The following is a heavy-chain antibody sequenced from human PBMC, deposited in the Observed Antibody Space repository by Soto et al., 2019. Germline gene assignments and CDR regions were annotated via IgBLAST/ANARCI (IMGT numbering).Heavy chain of an antibody. Sequence: PSETLSLTCTVSDVSVSSSSYYWSWIRQPPGKGLEWIGYIYHSGYTIYNPSLKSRVTISVDTSKNQFSLKLTSVTAADTAVYYCATTIAVAADYWGQGTLVTVSS. D-gene: IGHD6-19*01. J-gene: IGHJ4*02. V-gene: IGHV4-61*01. CDR2: IYHSGYT. CDR1: DVSVSSSSYY. CDR3: ATTIAVAADY.